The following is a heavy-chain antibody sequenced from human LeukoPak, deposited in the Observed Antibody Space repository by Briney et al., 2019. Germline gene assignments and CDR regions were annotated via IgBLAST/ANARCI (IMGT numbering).Heavy chain of an antibody. D-gene: IGHD2-2*02. J-gene: IGHJ6*03. CDR3: AKGGEEGPQGEDYCSSTSCYTYYYYMDV. CDR1: GFTFSSYG. V-gene: IGHV3-30*18. CDR2: ISYDGSNK. Sequence: GRSLRLSCAASGFTFSSYGMNWVRQAPGKGLEWVSFISYDGSNKYYEDSVKGRFTISRDNSKNTLYLQMNSLRAEDTAVYYCAKGGEEGPQGEDYCSSTSCYTYYYYMDVWGKGTTVTVSS.